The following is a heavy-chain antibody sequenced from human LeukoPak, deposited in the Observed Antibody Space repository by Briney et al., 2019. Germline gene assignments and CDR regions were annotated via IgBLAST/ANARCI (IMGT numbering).Heavy chain of an antibody. CDR2: INPDGSET. CDR3: ARDAVDTANAV. CDR1: GFTFNTYW. V-gene: IGHV3-74*01. D-gene: IGHD5-18*01. Sequence: GGSLRLSCAASGFTFNTYWMHWVRQAPGKGLVWVSHINPDGSETNYADSVTGRFTISRDNVKNTLYLQMNSLRAEDTAVYYCARDAVDTANAVWGQGTTVTVSS. J-gene: IGHJ6*02.